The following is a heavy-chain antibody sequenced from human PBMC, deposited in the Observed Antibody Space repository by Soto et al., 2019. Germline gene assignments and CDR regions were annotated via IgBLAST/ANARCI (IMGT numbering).Heavy chain of an antibody. J-gene: IGHJ1*01. D-gene: IGHD4-17*01. CDR2: IYPGDSDT. CDR1: GYSFTSYW. V-gene: IGHV5-51*01. CDR3: ANSPSAYGAYEGFQH. Sequence: GESLKISCKGSGYSFTSYWIGWVRQMPGKGLEWMGIIYPGDSDTRYSPSFQGQVTISADKSISTAYLQWSSLKASDTAMYYCANSPSAYGAYEGFQHWGQGTLVTVSS.